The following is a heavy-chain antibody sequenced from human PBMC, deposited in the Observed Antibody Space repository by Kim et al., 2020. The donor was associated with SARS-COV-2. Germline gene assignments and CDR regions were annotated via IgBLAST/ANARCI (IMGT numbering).Heavy chain of an antibody. J-gene: IGHJ6*02. Sequence: SVKGRVTISRDNSKNTLYLQMNSLRAEDTAVYYCAKVVSRDYYYYGMDVWGQGTTVTVSS. V-gene: IGHV3-30*02. CDR3: AKVVSRDYYYYGMDV. D-gene: IGHD2-2*01.